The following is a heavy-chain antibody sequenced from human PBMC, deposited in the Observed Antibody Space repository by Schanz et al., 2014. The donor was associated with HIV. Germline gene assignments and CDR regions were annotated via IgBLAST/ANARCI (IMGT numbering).Heavy chain of an antibody. Sequence: QVELVQSGAEVKKPGSSVKVSCKPSGGTFHSFGVGWVRQAPGQGFEWMGGIVPILGTTYYAQKFRGRVTITADKSTTAYMQLSSLRSDDTAVYYCARVLGMAAAGTYWWYFELWGRGTLVTVSS. CDR2: IVPILGTT. CDR3: ARVLGMAAAGTYWWYFEL. D-gene: IGHD6-13*01. J-gene: IGHJ2*01. V-gene: IGHV1-69*06. CDR1: GGTFHSFG.